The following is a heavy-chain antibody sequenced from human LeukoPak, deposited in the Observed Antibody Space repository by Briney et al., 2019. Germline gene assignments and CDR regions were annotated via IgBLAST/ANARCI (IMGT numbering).Heavy chain of an antibody. CDR1: GFTFVDFG. CDR2: INWDGSIT. D-gene: IGHD3-10*01. Sequence: EGSLRLSCETSGFTFVDFGLSWVRHAPGKGLEWISGINWDGSITDYADSVKGRFTMSRDNARNSLYLQMNSLRVEDTAVYYCARGTEDYGSGGDVWGQGTMVTVSS. V-gene: IGHV3-20*04. CDR3: ARGTEDYGSGGDV. J-gene: IGHJ3*01.